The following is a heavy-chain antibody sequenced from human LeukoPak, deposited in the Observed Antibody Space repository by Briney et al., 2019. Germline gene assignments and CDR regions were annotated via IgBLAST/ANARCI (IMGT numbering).Heavy chain of an antibody. CDR2: LTGGSDYV. CDR1: GFTFSSYA. D-gene: IGHD1-26*01. CDR3: ARLSRSSYGKYYFDS. J-gene: IGHJ4*02. V-gene: IGHV3-21*01. Sequence: GGSLRLSCAASGFTFSSYAMEWVRQAPGKGLEWLSSLTGGSDYVYYADSVKGRFTISRDNAKSSLYLQMNSLRAEDTAVYYCARLSRSSYGKYYFDSWGQRTLVTVSS.